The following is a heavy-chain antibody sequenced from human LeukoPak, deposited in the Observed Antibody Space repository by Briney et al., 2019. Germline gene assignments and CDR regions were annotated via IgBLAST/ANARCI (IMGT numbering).Heavy chain of an antibody. CDR2: INYDGSST. J-gene: IGHJ4*02. CDR1: GFTFSNYW. Sequence: GGSLRLSCAAFGFTFSNYWMHWVRQAPGMGLVWVSRINYDGSSTGYADSVKGRFTISRDNAKNTLYLQMNSLRAEDTAVYYCARVGSDWYRDYFDYWGQGTLVTVSS. D-gene: IGHD2-21*02. V-gene: IGHV3-74*01. CDR3: ARVGSDWYRDYFDY.